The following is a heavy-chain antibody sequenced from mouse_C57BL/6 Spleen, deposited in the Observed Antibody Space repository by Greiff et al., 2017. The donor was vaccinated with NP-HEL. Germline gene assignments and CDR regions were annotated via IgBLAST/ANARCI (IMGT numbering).Heavy chain of an antibody. CDR3: ARGADYAVFAY. Sequence: VQLQQSGPELVKPGASVKISCKASGYAFSSSWMNWVKQRPGKGLEWIGRIYPGDGDTNYNGKFKGKATLTADKSSSTSYMQLSSLTSGDSAVYFCARGADYAVFAYWGQGTLVTVSA. V-gene: IGHV1-82*01. CDR1: GYAFSSSW. CDR2: IYPGDGDT. J-gene: IGHJ3*01. D-gene: IGHD2-4*01.